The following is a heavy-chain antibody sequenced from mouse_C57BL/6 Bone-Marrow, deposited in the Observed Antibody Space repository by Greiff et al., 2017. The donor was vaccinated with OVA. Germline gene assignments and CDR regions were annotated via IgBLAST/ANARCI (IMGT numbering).Heavy chain of an antibody. Sequence: EVQRVESGGGLVQPGGSLKLSCAASGFTFSDYGMAWVRQAPRKGPEWVAFISNLAYSIYYADTVTGRFTISRENAKNTLYREMSSLRSEDTAMYYCARRGLYYGSSYGYFDVWGTGTTVTVSS. CDR2: ISNLAYSI. D-gene: IGHD1-1*01. CDR3: ARRGLYYGSSYGYFDV. CDR1: GFTFSDYG. V-gene: IGHV5-15*01. J-gene: IGHJ1*03.